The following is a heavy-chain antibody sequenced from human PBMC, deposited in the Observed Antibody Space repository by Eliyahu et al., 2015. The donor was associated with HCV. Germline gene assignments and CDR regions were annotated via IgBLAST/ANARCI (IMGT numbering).Heavy chain of an antibody. D-gene: IGHD2-2*02. J-gene: IGHJ4*02. Sequence: QLLQSGGGLVQPGGSLRLXXXASXXPXSNXAXSWXRQAPGRGLEWVSLIYGGGDSTYYADSVKGRFTISRDNSKNTLYLQMDSLRAEDTAVYFCVKASIPEPRVFDNWGQGTLVTVSS. CDR2: IYGGGDST. CDR1: XXPXSNXA. CDR3: VKASIPEPRVFDN. V-gene: IGHV3-23*03.